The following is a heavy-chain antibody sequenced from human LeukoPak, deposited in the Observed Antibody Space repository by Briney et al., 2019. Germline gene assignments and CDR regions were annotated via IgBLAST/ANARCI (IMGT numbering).Heavy chain of an antibody. D-gene: IGHD5-18*01. CDR1: GFTFSDYY. CDR2: ISSSGSTI. CDR3: ASTVDTAMVNDYYYYGMDV. Sequence: GGSLRLSCAASGFTFSDYYMSWIRQAPGTGLEWVSYISSSGSTIYYADSVKGRFTISRDNAKNSLYLQMNSLRAEDTAVYYCASTVDTAMVNDYYYYGMDVWGQGTTVTVSS. J-gene: IGHJ6*02. V-gene: IGHV3-11*01.